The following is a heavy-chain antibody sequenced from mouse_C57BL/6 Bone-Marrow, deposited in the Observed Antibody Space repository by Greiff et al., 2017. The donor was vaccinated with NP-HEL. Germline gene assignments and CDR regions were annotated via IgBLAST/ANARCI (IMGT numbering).Heavy chain of an antibody. D-gene: IGHD2-5*01. V-gene: IGHV1-69*01. Sequence: VQLQQPGAELVMPGASVKLSCKASGYTFTSYWMHWVKQRPGQGLEWIGEIDPSDSYTNYNQKFKGKSTLTVDKSSSTAYMQLSSLTSEDSAVYYCAREIYSNYVRAMDDWGQGTSVTVSS. J-gene: IGHJ4*01. CDR3: AREIYSNYVRAMDD. CDR1: GYTFTSYW. CDR2: IDPSDSYT.